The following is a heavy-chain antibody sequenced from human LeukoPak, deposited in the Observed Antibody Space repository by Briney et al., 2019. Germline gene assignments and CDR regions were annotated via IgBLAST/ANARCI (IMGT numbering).Heavy chain of an antibody. V-gene: IGHV3-23*01. CDR2: ISGSGGST. CDR3: AKRYCSTTSCYKRYGSGSYFFDY. Sequence: PGGSLRLSCAASGFTFSSYAMSWVRQAPGKGLEWVSAISGSGGSTYYADSVKGRFTISRDNSKNTLYLQMNSLRAEDTAVYYCAKRYCSTTSCYKRYGSGSYFFDYWGQGTLVTVSS. J-gene: IGHJ4*02. CDR1: GFTFSSYA. D-gene: IGHD2-2*02.